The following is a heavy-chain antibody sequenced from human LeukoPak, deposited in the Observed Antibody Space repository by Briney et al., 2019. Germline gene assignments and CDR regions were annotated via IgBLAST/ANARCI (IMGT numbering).Heavy chain of an antibody. CDR2: IYTTGST. Sequence: SETLSLTCTVSGGSISSYYWSWIRQPPGKGLEWIGRIYTTGSTNYNPSLKSRVTISVDTSKNQFSLKLSSVTAADTAVYYCAGNYYGSGSYYSEDRYWGQGTLVTVSS. V-gene: IGHV4-4*08. D-gene: IGHD3-10*01. CDR3: AGNYYGSGSYYSEDRY. J-gene: IGHJ4*02. CDR1: GGSISSYY.